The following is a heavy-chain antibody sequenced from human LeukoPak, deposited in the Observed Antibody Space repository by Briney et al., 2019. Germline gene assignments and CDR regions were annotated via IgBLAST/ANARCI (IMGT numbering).Heavy chain of an antibody. V-gene: IGHV3-21*01. J-gene: IGHJ4*02. CDR2: ITSGGDYM. CDR3: ARVSIFGVVIANDY. CDR1: GFTFGGYT. D-gene: IGHD3-16*02. Sequence: PGGSLRLSCAASGFTFGGYTMSWVRQAPGKGLQWVSTITSGGDYMYYADPVKGRFTISRDDSKNSLYLHMNSLRAEDTAVYCCARVSIFGVVIANDYWGQGTVVTVSS.